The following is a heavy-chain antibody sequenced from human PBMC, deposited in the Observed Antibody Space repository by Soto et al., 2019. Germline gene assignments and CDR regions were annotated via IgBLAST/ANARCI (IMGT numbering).Heavy chain of an antibody. CDR1: GFTFSYYP. D-gene: IGHD5-12*01. J-gene: IGHJ6*02. Sequence: QMQLVESGGGAVQPGRSLRLSCAASGFTFSYYPMHWVRQAPGKGLEWVAVISFDGSNKYYADSVKGRFTISRDNSKNTLYLQMNSLRGEDTAVYYCARVPGDMVAILYICPLDGREPVPDVDVWGQGTTVTVSS. V-gene: IGHV3-30*04. CDR3: ARVPGDMVAILYICPLDGREPVPDVDV. CDR2: ISFDGSNK.